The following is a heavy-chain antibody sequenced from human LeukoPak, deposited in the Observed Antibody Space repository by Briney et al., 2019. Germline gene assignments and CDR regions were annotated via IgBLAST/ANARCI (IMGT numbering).Heavy chain of an antibody. Sequence: SETLSLTCTVSGGSISSHYWSWIRQPPGKGLEWIGYIYYSGSTNYNPSLKSRVTISVDTSKNQFSLKLSSVTAADTAVYYCARIHGYYYYGMDVWGQGTTVTVSS. CDR2: IYYSGST. V-gene: IGHV4-59*08. CDR1: GGSISSHY. J-gene: IGHJ6*02. CDR3: ARIHGYYYYGMDV.